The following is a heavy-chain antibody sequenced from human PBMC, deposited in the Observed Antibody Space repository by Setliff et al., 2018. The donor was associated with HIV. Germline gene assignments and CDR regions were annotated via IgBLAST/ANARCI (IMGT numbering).Heavy chain of an antibody. V-gene: IGHV1-18*04. CDR3: ARAPPPLRYFDWEPLDAFDI. CDR1: GFTFNSYT. D-gene: IGHD3-9*01. Sequence: ASVKVSCKASGFTFNSYTISWLRQAPGQGLEWMGWISPYNGNTDYAQEMQGRLTMTTDTSTSTAYMDLESLTSDDTAVYYCARAPPPLRYFDWEPLDAFDIWGQGTMVTVSS. J-gene: IGHJ3*02. CDR2: ISPYNGNT.